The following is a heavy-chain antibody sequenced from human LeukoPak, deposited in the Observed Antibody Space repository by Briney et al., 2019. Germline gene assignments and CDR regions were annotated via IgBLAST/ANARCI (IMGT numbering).Heavy chain of an antibody. Sequence: GGSLRLSCAASGFTFSNYDMHWVRHATGKGLEWVSAFHTAGDIHYSGSVKGRFATSRENAKNSFYLQMDNLRAGDTAVYYCARGSCSSRSCYKRVNGLDVWGQGTPVTVSS. D-gene: IGHD2-2*01. J-gene: IGHJ6*02. V-gene: IGHV3-13*01. CDR2: FHTAGDI. CDR1: GFTFSNYD. CDR3: ARGSCSSRSCYKRVNGLDV.